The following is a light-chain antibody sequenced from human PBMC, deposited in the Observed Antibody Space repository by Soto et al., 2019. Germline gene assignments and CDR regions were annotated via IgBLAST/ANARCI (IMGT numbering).Light chain of an antibody. CDR3: QQCGSSPS. V-gene: IGKV3-20*01. J-gene: IGKJ1*01. CDR2: DTS. Sequence: EIVLTQSPGTLSLSPGERATLSCRASQSVSSSYLAWYQQKPGQAPRLLIYDTSSRATGIPDRFSGSGSGTDFTLAISRLDPEGFAVYYCQQCGSSPSFGQGTKVELK. CDR1: QSVSSSY.